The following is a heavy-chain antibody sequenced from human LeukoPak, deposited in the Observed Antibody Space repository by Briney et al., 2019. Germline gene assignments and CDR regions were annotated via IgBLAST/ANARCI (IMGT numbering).Heavy chain of an antibody. D-gene: IGHD3-10*01. V-gene: IGHV4-39*01. J-gene: IGHJ4*02. CDR3: ARTRYYYNSRSYGAPYYFDY. CDR2: IYYSGST. Sequence: WVRQPPGKGLEWIGSIYYSGSTYYNPSLKSRVTISVDTSKNQFSLKLSSVTAADTAVYYCARTRYYYNSRSYGAPYYFDYWGQGTLVTVSS.